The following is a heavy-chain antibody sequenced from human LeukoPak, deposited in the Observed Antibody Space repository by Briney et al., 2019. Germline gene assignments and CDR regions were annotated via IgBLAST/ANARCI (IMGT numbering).Heavy chain of an antibody. D-gene: IGHD3-10*01. V-gene: IGHV4-39*01. J-gene: IGHJ4*02. CDR3: ARTRYYYNSRSYGAPYYFDY. CDR2: IYYSGST. Sequence: WVRQPPGKGLEWIGSIYYSGSTYYNPSLKSRVTISVDTSKNQFSLKLSSVTAADTAVYYCARTRYYYNSRSYGAPYYFDYWGQGTLVTVSS.